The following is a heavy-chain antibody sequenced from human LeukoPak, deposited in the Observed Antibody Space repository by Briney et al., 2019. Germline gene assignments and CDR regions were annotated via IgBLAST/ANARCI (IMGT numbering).Heavy chain of an antibody. CDR3: ASQTLWFGEFLMDV. CDR1: GFTFSSYG. D-gene: IGHD3-10*01. V-gene: IGHV3-30*03. CDR2: ISYDGSNK. J-gene: IGHJ6*04. Sequence: PGRSLRLSCAASGFTFSSYGMHWVRQAPGKGLEWVAVISYDGSNKYYADSVKGRFTISRDNSKNTLYLQMNSLRAEDTAVYYCASQTLWFGEFLMDVWGKGTTVTVSS.